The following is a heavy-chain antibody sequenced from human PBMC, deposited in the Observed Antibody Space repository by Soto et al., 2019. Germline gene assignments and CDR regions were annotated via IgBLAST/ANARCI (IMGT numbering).Heavy chain of an antibody. CDR1: GGTFSSYA. CDR3: ARAKVGAGYGYLDY. D-gene: IGHD4-17*01. V-gene: IGHV1-69*12. J-gene: IGHJ4*02. CDR2: IIPIFGTA. Sequence: QVQLVQSGAEVKKPGSSVKVSCKASGGTFSSYAISWVRQAPGQGLEWMGGIIPIFGTANYAQKFQGRVTITADESTGTGYMEQSSLRSEDTAVYYFARAKVGAGYGYLDYWGQGTLVTVSS.